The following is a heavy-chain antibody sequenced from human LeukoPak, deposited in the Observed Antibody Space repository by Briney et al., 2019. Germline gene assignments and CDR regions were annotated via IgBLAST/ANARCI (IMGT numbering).Heavy chain of an antibody. CDR1: RFTFGSYA. J-gene: IGHJ1*01. V-gene: IGHV3-23*01. CDR2: ISGSGPNT. CDR3: AKGGKLWFGESPVRFAEYFQH. Sequence: GGSLRLFCVASRFTFGSYAMNWVRQAPGKGLEWVSGISGSGPNTYYAESVKGRFTISRDNSKNTLYLQMNSLRAEDTAVYYCAKGGKLWFGESPVRFAEYFQHWGHGTLVIVSS. D-gene: IGHD3-10*01.